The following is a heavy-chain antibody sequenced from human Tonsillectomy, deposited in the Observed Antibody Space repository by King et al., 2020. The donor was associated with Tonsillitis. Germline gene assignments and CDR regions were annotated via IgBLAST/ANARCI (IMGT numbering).Heavy chain of an antibody. CDR3: AKGGGVGATTGDAFDI. V-gene: IGHV3-9*01. Sequence: VQLVESGGGLVQPGRSLRLSCAASGFTFDDYAMHWVRQAPGKGLEWVSGISWNSGSIGYADSVRGRFIISRDNAKNSLYLQMYSLSAEATAFYYCAKGGGVGATTGDAFDIWGQGTMVTVSS. J-gene: IGHJ3*02. CDR2: ISWNSGSI. CDR1: GFTFDDYA. D-gene: IGHD1-26*01.